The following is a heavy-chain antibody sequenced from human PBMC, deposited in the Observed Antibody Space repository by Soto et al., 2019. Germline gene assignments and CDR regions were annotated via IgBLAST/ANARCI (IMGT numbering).Heavy chain of an antibody. J-gene: IGHJ3*02. CDR1: GFTFSTYG. CDR2: TSYDGSNK. V-gene: IGHV3-30*18. CDR3: AKPFPAHSSGWPDAFTI. Sequence: QVQLVESGGGVVQPGRSLRLSCAASGFTFSTYGMHWVRQAPGKGLEWVAVTSYDGSNKYYTDSVKGRFTISRDNSKNTLYRQMNGLRAEDTAVYYCAKPFPAHSSGWPDAFTIWGQGTMVTVSS. D-gene: IGHD6-19*01.